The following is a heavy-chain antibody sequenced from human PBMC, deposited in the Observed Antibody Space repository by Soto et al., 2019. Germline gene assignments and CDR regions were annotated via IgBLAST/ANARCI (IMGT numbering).Heavy chain of an antibody. CDR3: ARVSYLATFWSGYLYYFDY. V-gene: IGHV4-31*03. D-gene: IGHD3-3*01. CDR2: IYYSGST. J-gene: IGHJ4*02. Sequence: TLSLTCTVSGGSISSGGYYWSWIRQHPGKGLEWIGYIYYSGSTYYNPSLKSRVTISVDTSKNQFSLKLSSVTAADTAVYYCARVSYLATFWSGYLYYFDYWGQGTLVTVSS. CDR1: GGSISSGGYY.